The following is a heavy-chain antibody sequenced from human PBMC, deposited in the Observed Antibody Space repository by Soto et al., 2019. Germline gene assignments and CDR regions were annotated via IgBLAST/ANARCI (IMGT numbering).Heavy chain of an antibody. D-gene: IGHD3-22*01. V-gene: IGHV3-30*18. CDR1: GFTFRNYG. CDR2: ISYDGGNE. J-gene: IGHJ4*02. Sequence: QVQLAESGGDVVQPGRSLRLSCATSGFTFRNYGMHWVRQAPGKGLEWVAAISYDGGNEYYADSVRGRFTISRDNSKSTLYLQMNSLRAEETAVYYCAKSEDLNHYNRAEDYWGQGTLVTVSS. CDR3: AKSEDLNHYNRAEDY.